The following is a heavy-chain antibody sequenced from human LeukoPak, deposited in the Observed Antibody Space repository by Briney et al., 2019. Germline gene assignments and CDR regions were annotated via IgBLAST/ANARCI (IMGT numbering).Heavy chain of an antibody. D-gene: IGHD6-19*01. CDR3: ALGIAVAGTAYYFDY. V-gene: IGHV1-2*02. CDR2: INPNSGGT. Sequence: ASVKVSCKSSGYTFTGYYMHWVRQAPAQGLEWMGWINPNSGGTNYAQKFQGRVTMTRDTSISTAYMELSRLRSDDTAVYYCALGIAVAGTAYYFDYWGQGTLVTVSS. CDR1: GYTFTGYY. J-gene: IGHJ4*02.